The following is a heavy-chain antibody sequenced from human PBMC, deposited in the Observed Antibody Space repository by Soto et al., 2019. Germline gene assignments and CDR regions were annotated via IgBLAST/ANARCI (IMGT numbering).Heavy chain of an antibody. CDR3: ARDVSITYYDFWSGPDFDY. CDR2: IKQDGSEK. J-gene: IGHJ4*02. D-gene: IGHD3-3*01. V-gene: IGHV3-7*01. CDR1: GFTFSSYW. Sequence: EVQLVESGGGLVQPGGSLRLSCAASGFTFSSYWMSWVRQAPGKGLEWVANIKQDGSEKYYVDSVKGRFTISRDNAKNSLYLQMNSLRAEDTAVYYCARDVSITYYDFWSGPDFDYWGQGTLVTVSS.